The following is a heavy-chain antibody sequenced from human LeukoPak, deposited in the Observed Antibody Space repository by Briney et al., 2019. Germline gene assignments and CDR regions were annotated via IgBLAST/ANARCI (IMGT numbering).Heavy chain of an antibody. V-gene: IGHV4-34*01. CDR1: GGPFGVYY. CDR2: INHSGST. D-gene: IGHD3-10*01. Sequence: SETLSLTCTVSGGPFGVYYWSWVRQPPGKGLEWIGEINHSGSTNYNPSLKSRVTISVDTSKNQFSLKLSSVTAADTAVYYCARGYYGSGSYPFDYWGQGTLVTVSS. CDR3: ARGYYGSGSYPFDY. J-gene: IGHJ4*02.